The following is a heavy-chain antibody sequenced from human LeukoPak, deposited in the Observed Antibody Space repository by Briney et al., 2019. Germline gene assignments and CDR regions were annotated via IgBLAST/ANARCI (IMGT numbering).Heavy chain of an antibody. CDR1: GVPISRFY. J-gene: IGHJ6*02. Sequence: PSETLSLICTVSGVPISRFYWSWLRQPAGKALEWIGSIYTSGSTNYNPPLKSRLHISVDTSKNHFSLKLSSVTAADTAVYYCARGLLPRRGYYSCMDVWGQGTTVTVSS. CDR2: IYTSGST. D-gene: IGHD3-10*01. CDR3: ARGLLPRRGYYSCMDV. V-gene: IGHV4-4*07.